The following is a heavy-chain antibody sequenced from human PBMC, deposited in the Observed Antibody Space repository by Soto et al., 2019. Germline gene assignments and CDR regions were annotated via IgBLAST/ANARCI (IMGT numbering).Heavy chain of an antibody. CDR3: AGGVIGGRDWYFAF. J-gene: IGHJ2*01. CDR2: ISRGSTSI. V-gene: IGHV3-21*01. D-gene: IGHD3-16*02. CDR1: GFTFSSYS. Sequence: EVQLVESGGGLVKPGGSLRLSCAASGFTFSSYSMIWVRQAPGKGLEWVSSISRGSTSIYYTDSLKGRFTISRDNAKDSLYLQIKSLRAEDTAVYYCAGGVIGGRDWYFAFWGRGTLVTVSS.